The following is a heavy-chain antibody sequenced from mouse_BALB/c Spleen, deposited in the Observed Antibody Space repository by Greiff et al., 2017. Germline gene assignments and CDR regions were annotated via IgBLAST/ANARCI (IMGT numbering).Heavy chain of an antibody. CDR2: IRNKANGYTT. J-gene: IGHJ4*01. D-gene: IGHD2-4*01. V-gene: IGHV7-3*02. Sequence: EVMLVESGGGLVQPGGSLRLSCATSGFTFTDYYMSWVRQPPGKALEWLGFIRNKANGYTTEYSASVKGRFTISRDNSQSILYLQMNTLRAEDSATYYCARDYYDYDVGAMDYWGQGTSVTVSS. CDR1: GFTFTDYY. CDR3: ARDYYDYDVGAMDY.